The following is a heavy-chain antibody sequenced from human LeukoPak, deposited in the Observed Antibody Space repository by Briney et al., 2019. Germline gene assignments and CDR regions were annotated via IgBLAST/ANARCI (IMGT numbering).Heavy chain of an antibody. V-gene: IGHV3-7*04. J-gene: IGHJ3*02. CDR3: ARAQQKWLVDAFDI. CDR1: GFTFSSYW. Sequence: GGSLRLSCAASGFTFSSYWMSWVRKAPGKGLEWVANIKQDGSEKYYVDSVKGRFTISRDNAKNSLFLQMNSLRAEDTAVYYCARAQQKWLVDAFDIWGQGTMVTVSS. D-gene: IGHD6-19*01. CDR2: IKQDGSEK.